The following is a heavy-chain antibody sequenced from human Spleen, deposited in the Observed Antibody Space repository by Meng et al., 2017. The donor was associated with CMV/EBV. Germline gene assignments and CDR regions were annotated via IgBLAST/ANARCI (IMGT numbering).Heavy chain of an antibody. V-gene: IGHV3-21*01. CDR1: GFSFSSYG. CDR2: ISSSSDYI. J-gene: IGHJ6*02. D-gene: IGHD5-18*01. CDR3: ARDDGSYGSLNGMDV. Sequence: GGSLRLSCAASGFSFSSYGMDWVRQAPGKGLEWVPCISSSSDYIYYADSVKGRFTISRDNAKNSLYVQMNNLRAEDTAVYYCARDDGSYGSLNGMDVWGRGTTVTVSS.